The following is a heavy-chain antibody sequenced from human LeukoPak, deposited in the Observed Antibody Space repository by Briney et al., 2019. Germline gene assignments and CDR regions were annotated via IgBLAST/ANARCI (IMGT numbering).Heavy chain of an antibody. D-gene: IGHD4/OR15-4a*01. V-gene: IGHV4-38-2*02. CDR2: IYHSGST. CDR3: AGKTIGHADGFDI. CDR1: GYSVSSGYY. Sequence: PSETLSLTCTVSGYSVSSGYYWGWIRQSPGKGLEWIGSIYHSGSTYYKPSLKSRVAISVDTSKNRFSLKLTSVTAVDTAVYYRAGKTIGHADGFDIWGQGTMVTVSS. J-gene: IGHJ3*02.